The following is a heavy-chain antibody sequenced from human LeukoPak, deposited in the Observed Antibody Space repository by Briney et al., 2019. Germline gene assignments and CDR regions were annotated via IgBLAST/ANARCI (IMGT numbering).Heavy chain of an antibody. CDR2: INAGNGNT. CDR1: GYTFINFA. J-gene: IGHJ1*01. D-gene: IGHD5-12*01. Sequence: ASVKVSCKASGYTFINFAINWGRQAPGQRPEWMGWINAGNGNTKYSQKFQGRVTITADKSTSTAYMELSSLRSEDTAVYYCARDPDIVATIVSWGQGTLVTVSS. CDR3: ARDPDIVATIVS. V-gene: IGHV1-3*01.